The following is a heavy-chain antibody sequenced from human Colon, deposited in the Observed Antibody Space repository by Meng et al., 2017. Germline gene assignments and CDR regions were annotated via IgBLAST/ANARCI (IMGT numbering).Heavy chain of an antibody. CDR2: IYYNGNT. J-gene: IGHJ4*02. CDR1: GGSLRRYS. D-gene: IGHD2-21*02. V-gene: IGHV4-59*01. CDR3: ARGDVAYCGGDCYPV. Sequence: VHCQGPGPGLLRPPGTLSLTCTVSGGSLRRYSWSWFRQSPGKGLEWIGYIYYNGNTNYNPSLKSRVTISLDMSENQVSLNLTSVTAADTAVYYCARGDVAYCGGDCYPVWGQGTLVTVSS.